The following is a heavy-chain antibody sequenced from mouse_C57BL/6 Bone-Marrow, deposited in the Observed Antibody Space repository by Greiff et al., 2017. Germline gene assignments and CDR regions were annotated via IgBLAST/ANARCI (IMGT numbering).Heavy chain of an antibody. CDR3: AREEYDKMAWFAY. CDR2: IYPRSGNT. D-gene: IGHD2-14*01. V-gene: IGHV1-81*01. Sequence: QVQLQQSGAELARPGASVKLSCKASGYTFTSYGISWVKQRTGQGLEWIGEIYPRSGNTYYNEKFKGKATLTADKSSSTAYMELRSLTSEDSAVYFCAREEYDKMAWFAYWGQGTLVTVSA. J-gene: IGHJ3*01. CDR1: GYTFTSYG.